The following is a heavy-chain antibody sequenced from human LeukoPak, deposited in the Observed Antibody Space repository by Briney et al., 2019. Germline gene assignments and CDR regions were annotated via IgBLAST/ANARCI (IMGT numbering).Heavy chain of an antibody. CDR1: GFTFSSYW. D-gene: IGHD2-2*01. V-gene: IGHV4-34*01. Sequence: GSLRLSCAASGFTFSSYWMNWIRQPPGKGLEWIGEINARGDTNFNPSLKSRVTISVDTSKSQFSLRLTSMIAADTAVYYCARGQVPAARGYNWFDPWGQGTLVTVSS. CDR2: INARGDT. CDR3: ARGQVPAARGYNWFDP. J-gene: IGHJ5*02.